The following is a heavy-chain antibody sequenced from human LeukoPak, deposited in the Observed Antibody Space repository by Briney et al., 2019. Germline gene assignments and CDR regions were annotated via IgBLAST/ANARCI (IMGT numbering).Heavy chain of an antibody. J-gene: IGHJ6*03. V-gene: IGHV4-4*07. D-gene: IGHD3-3*01. CDR1: GGSISSYY. Sequence: SETLSLTCTVSGGSISSYYWSWIRQPAGKGLEWIGRIYTSGSTNYNPSLKSRVTISVDTSKNQFSLKLSSVTAADTAVYYCARVHRVGSDDFWSGYSHGDYYYMDVWGKGTTVTVSS. CDR3: ARVHRVGSDDFWSGYSHGDYYYMDV. CDR2: IYTSGST.